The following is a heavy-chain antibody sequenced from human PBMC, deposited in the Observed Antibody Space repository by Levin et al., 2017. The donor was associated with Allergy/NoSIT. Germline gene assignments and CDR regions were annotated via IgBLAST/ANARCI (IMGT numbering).Heavy chain of an antibody. CDR2: INPNSGGT. J-gene: IGHJ4*02. CDR1: GYTFTGYY. D-gene: IGHD2-15*01. CDR3: ARGAYCSGGSGYPDY. V-gene: IGHV1-2*06. Sequence: GESLKISCKASGYTFTGYYMHWVRQAPGQGLEWMGRINPNSGGTNYAQKFQGRVTMTRDTSISTAYMELSRLRSDDTAVYYCARGAYCSGGSGYPDYWGQGTLVTVSS.